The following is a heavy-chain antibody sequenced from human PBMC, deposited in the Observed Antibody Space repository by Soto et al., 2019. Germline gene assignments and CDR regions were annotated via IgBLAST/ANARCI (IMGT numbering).Heavy chain of an antibody. D-gene: IGHD2-15*01. CDR3: AKPNCSGGSCYEYFQH. J-gene: IGHJ1*01. Sequence: GGSLRLSCAASGFTFDDYAMHWVRQAPGKGLEWVSGISWNSGSIGYADSVKGRFTISRDNAKNSLYLQMNSLRAEDTALYYCAKPNCSGGSCYEYFQHWGQGTLVTVSS. CDR1: GFTFDDYA. V-gene: IGHV3-9*01. CDR2: ISWNSGSI.